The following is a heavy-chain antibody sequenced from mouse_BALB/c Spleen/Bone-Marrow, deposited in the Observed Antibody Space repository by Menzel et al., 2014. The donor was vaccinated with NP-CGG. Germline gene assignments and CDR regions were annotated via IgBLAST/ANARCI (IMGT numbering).Heavy chain of an antibody. CDR3: ARYCYGYYFDY. CDR1: GFNIKDIY. D-gene: IGHD1-2*01. V-gene: IGHV14-3*02. J-gene: IGHJ2*01. CDR2: IDPANGNT. Sequence: EVQLQQSGAELVKPGASVKLSCTASGFNIKDIYMHWVKQRPEQGLEWIGRIDPANGNTKYDPKFQGKATITADKSSNTAYLQLSSLTSEDTAVYYCARYCYGYYFDYWGQGTTLTVSS.